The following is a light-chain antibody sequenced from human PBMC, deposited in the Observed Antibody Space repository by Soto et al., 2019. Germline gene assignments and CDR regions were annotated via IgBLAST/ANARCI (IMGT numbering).Light chain of an antibody. Sequence: DIHMAQSPTSVSASGRHIVTNNLRASQSISSYLNWYQQNPGKAPKLLIYAASSLQSGVPSRFIGSGSGTDFTLTISSLQPGDFATYYCQHYARLSEAFGQGTKVDIK. CDR1: QSISSY. CDR3: QHYARLSEA. V-gene: IGKV1-39*01. J-gene: IGKJ1*01. CDR2: AAS.